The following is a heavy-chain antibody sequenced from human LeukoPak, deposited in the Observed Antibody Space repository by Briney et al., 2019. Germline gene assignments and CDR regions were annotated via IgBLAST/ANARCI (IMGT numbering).Heavy chain of an antibody. CDR3: ARHFTGVTIFGVATEPYGMDV. D-gene: IGHD3-3*01. Sequence: ASVKVSCKASVYTFTNFYIHWVRQAPGQGLEWMGWMNPNSGNTGYAQKFQGRVTMTRNTSISTAYMELSSLRSEDTAVYYCARHFTGVTIFGVATEPYGMDVWGQGTTVTVSS. J-gene: IGHJ6*02. CDR2: MNPNSGNT. CDR1: VYTFTNFY. V-gene: IGHV1-8*02.